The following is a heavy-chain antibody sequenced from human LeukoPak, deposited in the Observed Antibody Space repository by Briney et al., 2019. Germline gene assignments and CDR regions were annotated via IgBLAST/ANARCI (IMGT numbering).Heavy chain of an antibody. V-gene: IGHV1-18*01. J-gene: IGHJ4*02. CDR1: DYTFTSYG. Sequence: ASVKVSCKASDYTFTSYGISWVRQAPGQGLEWMGWISAYNGNTNYAQKLQGRVTMTTDTSTSTAYMELRSLRSDDTAVYYCARANRFYDFWSGYEPGYWGQGTLVTVSS. CDR3: ARANRFYDFWSGYEPGY. D-gene: IGHD3-3*01. CDR2: ISAYNGNT.